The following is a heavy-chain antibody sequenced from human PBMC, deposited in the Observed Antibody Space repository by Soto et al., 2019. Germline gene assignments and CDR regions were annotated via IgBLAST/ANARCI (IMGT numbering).Heavy chain of an antibody. CDR3: AIEFCSGVYLY. V-gene: IGHV1-69*14. CDR2: IIPIFSTP. D-gene: IGHD2-8*01. CDR1: GGTFSSYA. Sequence: QVQLVQSGAEVKKPGSSVNVSCKASGGTFSSYAITWVRQAPGQGLEWMGQIIPIFSTPNYAHKFQDRVTISADKSTSTAYMELSGLRSEDTALYYRAIEFCSGVYLYWGQGTVVAESS. J-gene: IGHJ4*02.